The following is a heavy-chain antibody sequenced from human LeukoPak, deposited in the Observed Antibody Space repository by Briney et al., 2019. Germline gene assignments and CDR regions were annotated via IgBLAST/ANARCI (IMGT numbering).Heavy chain of an antibody. D-gene: IGHD5-12*01. CDR3: AREDIPGRVTTILPY. Sequence: PGGSLRLSCAASGFTFSSYSMNWVRQAPGKGLEWVSSISSSSSYIYYADSVKGRFTISRDNAKNSLYLQMNSLRAEDTAVYYCAREDIPGRVTTILPYWGQGILVTVSS. CDR2: ISSSSSYI. V-gene: IGHV3-21*01. CDR1: GFTFSSYS. J-gene: IGHJ4*02.